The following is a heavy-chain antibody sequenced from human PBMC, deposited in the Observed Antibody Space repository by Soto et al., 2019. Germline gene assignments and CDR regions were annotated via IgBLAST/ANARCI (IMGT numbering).Heavy chain of an antibody. CDR3: ARSPQYYTPGSSPFDY. CDR2: IYDSGTT. Sequence: SETLSLTCVVSSYVIESGHYWGWVRQPPGKGPEWVRSIYDSGTTYYNPSLRSRVTISADTSKKRFSLSLTSVTAADTAVYYCARSPQYYTPGSSPFDYWGPGTMVTVSS. V-gene: IGHV4-38-2*01. CDR1: SYVIESGHY. J-gene: IGHJ4*03. D-gene: IGHD3-3*01.